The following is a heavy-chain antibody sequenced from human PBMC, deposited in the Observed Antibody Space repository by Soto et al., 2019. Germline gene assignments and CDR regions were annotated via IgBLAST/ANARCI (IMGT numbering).Heavy chain of an antibody. D-gene: IGHD3-9*01. J-gene: IGHJ6*02. V-gene: IGHV1-69*13. Sequence: SMKVSCKASGGTFSSYAISWVRQAPGQGLEWMGGIIPIFGTANYAQKFQGRVTITADESTSTAYMELSSLRSEDTAVYYCARSRTTYYDILTGDSYYYYGMDVWGQGTTVTVSS. CDR3: ARSRTTYYDILTGDSYYYYGMDV. CDR2: IIPIFGTA. CDR1: GGTFSSYA.